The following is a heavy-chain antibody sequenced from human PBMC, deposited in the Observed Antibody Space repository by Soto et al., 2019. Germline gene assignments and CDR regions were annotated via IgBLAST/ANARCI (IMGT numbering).Heavy chain of an antibody. V-gene: IGHV6-1*01. D-gene: IGHD6-19*01. CDR2: TYYRSKWYH. J-gene: IGHJ4*02. CDR1: GDSVSSQSAT. CDR3: ARESVDGWVDY. Sequence: QVQQSGPGLVKPSQTLSLTCAISGDSVSSQSATWTWIRQSPSRGLEWLGRTYYRSKWYHDYEASVKSRITINPDTFKNQFSLQLNSVTPEDTAVYYCARESVDGWVDYWGQGTLITVSS.